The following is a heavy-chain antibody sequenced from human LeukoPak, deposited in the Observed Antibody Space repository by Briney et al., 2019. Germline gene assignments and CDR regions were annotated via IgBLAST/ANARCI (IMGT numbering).Heavy chain of an antibody. CDR3: ARDGPYNDSSGYYYYGMDV. D-gene: IGHD3-22*01. CDR2: ISYDGSNK. V-gene: IGHV3-30*04. J-gene: IGHJ6*02. Sequence: GRSLRLSCAASGFTFSSYAMHWVRQAPGKGLEWVAVISYDGSNKYYADSVKGRFTISRDNSKNTLYLQMNSLRAEDTAVYYCARDGPYNDSSGYYYYGMDVWGQGTTVTVSS. CDR1: GFTFSSYA.